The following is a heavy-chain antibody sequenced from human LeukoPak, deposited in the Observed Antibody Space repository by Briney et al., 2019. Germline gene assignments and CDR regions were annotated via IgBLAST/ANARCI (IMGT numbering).Heavy chain of an antibody. V-gene: IGHV3-30*03. Sequence: GGSLRLSCAASNFTFSNYAMHWIRQAPGKGLEWVALISYDGSNKYYADSVKGRCTISRDNSKNTLYLQMNSLRVEDTAVYYCARGLFLSGYLDAFDIWGQGTVVTVSS. CDR2: ISYDGSNK. CDR1: NFTFSNYA. J-gene: IGHJ3*02. D-gene: IGHD3-22*01. CDR3: ARGLFLSGYLDAFDI.